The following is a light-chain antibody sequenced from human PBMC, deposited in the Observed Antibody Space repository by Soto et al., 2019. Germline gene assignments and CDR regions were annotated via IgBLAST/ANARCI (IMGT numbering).Light chain of an antibody. CDR2: LNSDGSH. CDR1: SGHSSYA. CDR3: QTWGTGIQGV. Sequence: QLVLTQSASASASMGASVKLTCTLSSGHSSYAIAWHQQQPEKGPRYLMKLNSDGSHSKGDGIPDRFSGSSSGAERYLTISSLQSEDEADYYCQTWGTGIQGVFGGGTKVTV. J-gene: IGLJ3*02. V-gene: IGLV4-69*01.